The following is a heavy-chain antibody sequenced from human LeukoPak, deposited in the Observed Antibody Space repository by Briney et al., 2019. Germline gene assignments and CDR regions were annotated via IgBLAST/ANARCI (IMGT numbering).Heavy chain of an antibody. Sequence: PSETLSLTCTVSGGSISSGGYYWSWIRQPPGKGLEWIGYIYHSGSTYYNPSLKSRVTISVDRSKNQFSLKLSSVTAADTAVYYCARGSGSYWDHWGQGTLVTVSS. J-gene: IGHJ4*02. D-gene: IGHD1-26*01. CDR1: GGSISSGGYY. CDR3: ARGSGSYWDH. CDR2: IYHSGST. V-gene: IGHV4-30-2*01.